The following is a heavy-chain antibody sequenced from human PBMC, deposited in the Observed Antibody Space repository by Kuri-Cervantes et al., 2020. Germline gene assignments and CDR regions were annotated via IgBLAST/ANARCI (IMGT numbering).Heavy chain of an antibody. J-gene: IGHJ4*02. CDR2: IYSGGST. Sequence: GESLKISCAASGFTVSSNYMSWVRQAPGKGLEWVSGIYSGGSTYYADSVKGRFTISRDNSKNTLYLQMNSLRAEDTAVYYCARDRRITAAADYYFDYWGQGTLVTVSS. CDR3: ARDRRITAAADYYFDY. CDR1: GFTVSSNY. D-gene: IGHD6-13*01. V-gene: IGHV3-66*02.